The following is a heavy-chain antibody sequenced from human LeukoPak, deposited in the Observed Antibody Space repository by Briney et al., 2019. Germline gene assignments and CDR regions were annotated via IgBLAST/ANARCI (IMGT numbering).Heavy chain of an antibody. J-gene: IGHJ4*02. Sequence: QPGGSLRLSCAASGFTFSSYAMSWVRQAPGKGLERVSVISGSGGDTYYADSVKGRFTISRDNSKNTLYLQTNTLRAEDTAVYYCAKNIIAAAGMMDYWGQGTLVTVSS. V-gene: IGHV3-23*01. CDR3: AKNIIAAAGMMDY. CDR1: GFTFSSYA. D-gene: IGHD6-13*01. CDR2: ISGSGGDT.